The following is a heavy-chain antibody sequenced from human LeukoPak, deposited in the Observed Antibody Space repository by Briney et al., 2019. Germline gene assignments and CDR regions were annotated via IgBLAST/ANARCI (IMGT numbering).Heavy chain of an antibody. Sequence: GGSLRLSCAASGFTFSSYAMSWVRQAPGKGLEWVSAISDSGGSTYYADSVKGRFTISRDNSKNTLYLQMNSLRAEDTAVYYCAKGHIVATATFDYWGQGTLVTVSS. CDR2: ISDSGGST. J-gene: IGHJ4*02. V-gene: IGHV3-23*01. CDR3: AKGHIVATATFDY. D-gene: IGHD5-12*01. CDR1: GFTFSSYA.